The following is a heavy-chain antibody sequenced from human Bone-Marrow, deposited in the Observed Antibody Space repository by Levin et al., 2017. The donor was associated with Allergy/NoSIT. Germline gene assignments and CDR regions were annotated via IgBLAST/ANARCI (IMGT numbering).Heavy chain of an antibody. Sequence: ASVKVSCKASGYTFSVYGISWVRQAPGQGLEWMGWISGYNVNTTYAQKFQGRVTMATDTSTSTAYMELSSLTSDDTAVYYCARDAPTSLWFGELFDYWGQGTLVTVSS. D-gene: IGHD3-10*01. CDR2: ISGYNVNT. CDR1: GYTFSVYG. V-gene: IGHV1-18*01. J-gene: IGHJ4*02. CDR3: ARDAPTSLWFGELFDY.